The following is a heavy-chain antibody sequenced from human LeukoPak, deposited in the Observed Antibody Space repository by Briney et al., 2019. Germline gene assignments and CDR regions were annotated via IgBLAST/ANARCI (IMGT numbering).Heavy chain of an antibody. CDR1: GFTFSSYG. V-gene: IGHV3-30*18. D-gene: IGHD6-13*01. Sequence: PGGSLRLSCAASGFTFSSYGMHWVRQAPGKGLEWVAVISYDGSNKYYADSVKGRFTISRDNSKNTLYLQVNSLRAEDTAVYYCAKDAYSSSWYYPDYWGQGTLVTVSS. CDR3: AKDAYSSSWYYPDY. CDR2: ISYDGSNK. J-gene: IGHJ4*02.